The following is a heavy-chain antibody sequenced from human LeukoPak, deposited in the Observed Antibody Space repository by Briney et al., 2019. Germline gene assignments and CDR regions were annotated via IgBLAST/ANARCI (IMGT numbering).Heavy chain of an antibody. Sequence: SETLSLTCAVYGGSFSGYYWSWIRQPPGRGLEWIGEVNDSGSTKYNLSLKSRVTISLGTSKNQFSLNLRSVTAADTAVYYCARRNGQDIVATFRRRYYFDYWGQGTLVTVSS. CDR2: VNDSGST. CDR1: GGSFSGYY. J-gene: IGHJ4*02. CDR3: ARRNGQDIVATFRRRYYFDY. V-gene: IGHV4-34*01. D-gene: IGHD5-12*01.